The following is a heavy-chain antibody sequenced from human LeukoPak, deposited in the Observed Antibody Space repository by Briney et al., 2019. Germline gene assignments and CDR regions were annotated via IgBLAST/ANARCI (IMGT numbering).Heavy chain of an antibody. CDR2: IKPDGTER. Sequence: GGSLRLSCAASGFAFSNQWMDWVRQAPGKGLEWLANIKPDGTERYYVDSVKGRFTISRDNAKNSLYLQMNSLRAEDTAVYYCARTYFGSGNTLVHWGQGTLVTVSS. CDR3: ARTYFGSGNTLVH. V-gene: IGHV3-7*01. J-gene: IGHJ4*02. D-gene: IGHD3-10*01. CDR1: GFAFSNQW.